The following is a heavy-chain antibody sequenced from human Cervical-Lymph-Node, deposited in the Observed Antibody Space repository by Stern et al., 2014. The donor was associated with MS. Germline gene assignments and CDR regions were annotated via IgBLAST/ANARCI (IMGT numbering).Heavy chain of an antibody. J-gene: IGHJ5*02. CDR1: GGSISSYY. V-gene: IGHV4-59*08. CDR3: ARNIMIGATLADL. CDR2: IYYSGGT. Sequence: VQLQESGPGLVKPSETLSLTCTVSGGSISSYYWSWIRQPPGKGLEWIGYIYYSGGTNSNPSLKSRVTIPLATPKTHFPRRLSSVPAADTAVYYCARNIMIGATLADLWGQGSLVTVSS. D-gene: IGHD1-26*01.